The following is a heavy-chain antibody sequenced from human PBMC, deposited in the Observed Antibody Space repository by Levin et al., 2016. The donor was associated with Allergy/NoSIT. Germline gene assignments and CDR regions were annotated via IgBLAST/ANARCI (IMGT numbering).Heavy chain of an antibody. V-gene: IGHV3-30*02. CDR3: AKDSPGDPSNGMDV. CDR2: ISFDGSNK. Sequence: GESLKISCAASGFAFSRYGMHWVRQAPGKGLEWVALISFDGSNKYYADSVKGRFTISRDNSNDTLYLQMTSLRAEDTAVYFCAKDSPGDPSNGMDVWGQGTTVNIS. D-gene: IGHD3-10*01. CDR1: GFAFSRYG. J-gene: IGHJ6*02.